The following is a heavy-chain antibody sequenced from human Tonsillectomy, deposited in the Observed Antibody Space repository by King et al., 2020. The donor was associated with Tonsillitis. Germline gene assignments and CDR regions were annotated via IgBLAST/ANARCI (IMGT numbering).Heavy chain of an antibody. V-gene: IGHV3-33*05. CDR2: ISYHGTNI. CDR3: ARERQYNLEWGIDH. CDR1: GFTFGSYG. J-gene: IGHJ4*02. D-gene: IGHD5-24*01. Sequence: QVQLVESGGGVVQPGRSLRLSCETSGFTFGSYGMHWVRQAPGKGLEWVATISYHGTNIHHSDSVKGRFTISRDNSKNTMYLQMNSLRVEDTAVYYCARERQYNLEWGIDHWGQGTLVTVAS.